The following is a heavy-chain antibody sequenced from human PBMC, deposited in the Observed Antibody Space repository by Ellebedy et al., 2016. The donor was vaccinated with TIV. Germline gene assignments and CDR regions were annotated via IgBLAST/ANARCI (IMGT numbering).Heavy chain of an antibody. J-gene: IGHJ3*02. D-gene: IGHD5-18*01. Sequence: PGGSLRLSCAASGFTFDTYAMSWVRQAPGKGLEWVSTVSGGGGSAYYADSVRGRFTISRDNSKKTLDLQMDSLRAEETAVYYCVKGYSFGSKSAFDIWGQGTMVTVSS. V-gene: IGHV3-23*01. CDR1: GFTFDTYA. CDR3: VKGYSFGSKSAFDI. CDR2: VSGGGGSA.